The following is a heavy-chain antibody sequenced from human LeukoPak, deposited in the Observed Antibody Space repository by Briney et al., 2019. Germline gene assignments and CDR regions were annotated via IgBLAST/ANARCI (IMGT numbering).Heavy chain of an antibody. CDR1: GFTFRSYW. CDR3: ARLGEAKSLKYYYDSSGYYPLDY. D-gene: IGHD3-22*01. V-gene: IGHV3-74*01. J-gene: IGHJ4*02. Sequence: QPGGSLRLSCAASGFTFRSYWMHRVRQVSGKGLVWVSRVNSDGSSTSYADSVKGRFTISRDNAKNTLYLQMNSLRAEDTAVYYCARLGEAKSLKYYYDSSGYYPLDYWGQGTLVTVSS. CDR2: VNSDGSST.